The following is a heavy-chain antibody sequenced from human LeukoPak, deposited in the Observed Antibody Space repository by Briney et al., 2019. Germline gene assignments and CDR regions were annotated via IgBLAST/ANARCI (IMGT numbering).Heavy chain of an antibody. CDR2: FDPEDGET. J-gene: IGHJ4*02. V-gene: IGHV1-24*01. CDR1: GYTLTELS. Sequence: GASVKVSCKVSGYTLTELSMHWVRQAPGKGLEWMGGFDPEDGETIYAQKFQGRVTMTEDTSTDTAYMELSSLRSEDTAVYYCATDSSGYYYFDYWGQGTLVTVSP. D-gene: IGHD3-22*01. CDR3: ATDSSGYYYFDY.